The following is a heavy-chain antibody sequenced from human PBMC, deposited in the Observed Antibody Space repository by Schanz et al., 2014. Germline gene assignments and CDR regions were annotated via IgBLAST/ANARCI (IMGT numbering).Heavy chain of an antibody. J-gene: IGHJ4*02. Sequence: QVQVVQSGGGLVKPGGSLRLSCAASGFVFGDYYMTWIRQAPGKGLEWLSYISDSGTYTNYADSVKGRFTISRDNAKSSLELQMNSLRVEDTAVYYCAASSGWHPSTDYWGQGTLVTVSS. V-gene: IGHV3-11*05. CDR3: AASSGWHPSTDY. CDR1: GFVFGDYY. CDR2: ISDSGTYT. D-gene: IGHD6-19*01.